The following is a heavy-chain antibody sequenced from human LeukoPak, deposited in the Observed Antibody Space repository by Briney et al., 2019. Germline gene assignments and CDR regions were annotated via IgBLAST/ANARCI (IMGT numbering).Heavy chain of an antibody. V-gene: IGHV4-39*01. CDR3: ASQPGGVTNFFDY. CDR1: GGSISSSSYY. CDR2: IYYSGST. D-gene: IGHD2-21*02. Sequence: SETLSLTCTVSGGSISSSSYYWGWIRQPPGKGLEWIGSIYYSGSTYYNPSLKSRVTISVDTSKNQFSLKLSSVTAADTAVYYCASQPGGVTNFFDYWGQGTLVTVSS. J-gene: IGHJ4*02.